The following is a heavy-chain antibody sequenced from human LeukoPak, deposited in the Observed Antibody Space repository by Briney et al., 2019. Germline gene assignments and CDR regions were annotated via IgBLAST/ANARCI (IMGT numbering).Heavy chain of an antibody. CDR2: VSASSAFI. CDR3: VRELTVTDREYYFDL. Sequence: GGSLRLSCAASGFSFSDSGMDWVRQAPGKGLEWVSSVSASSAFIWYADSVKGRFTISRDNAKNSLYLRMSSLRAEDTALYFCVRELTVTDREYYFDLWGQGTLVTVSS. D-gene: IGHD1-20*01. V-gene: IGHV3-21*01. J-gene: IGHJ4*02. CDR1: GFSFSDSG.